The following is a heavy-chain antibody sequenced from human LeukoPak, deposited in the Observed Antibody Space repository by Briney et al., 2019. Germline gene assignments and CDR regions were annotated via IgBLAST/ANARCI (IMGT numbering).Heavy chain of an antibody. CDR3: ASLRGYNGYDPFDY. V-gene: IGHV4-59*08. J-gene: IGHJ4*02. CDR2: IYYSGST. Sequence: SETLSLTRTVSGGSISSYYWSWIRQPPGKGLEWIGYIYYSGSTNYNPSLKSRVTISVDMSKTQFSLKLRSVTVADTAVYYCASLRGYNGYDPFDYWGQGTLVTVSS. D-gene: IGHD5-12*01. CDR1: GGSISSYY.